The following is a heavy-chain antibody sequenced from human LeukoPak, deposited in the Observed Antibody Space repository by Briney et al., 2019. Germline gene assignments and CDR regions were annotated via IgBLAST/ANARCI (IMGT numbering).Heavy chain of an antibody. V-gene: IGHV4-61*02. CDR3: AREGGYGGPGS. CDR2: IYTSGST. Sequence: SETLSLTCTVSGGSISSGSYYWSWIRQPAGKGLEWIGRIYTSGSTNYNPSLKSRVTIPVDTSKNQFSLKLSSVTAADTAVYYCAREGGYGGPGSWGQGTLVTVSS. D-gene: IGHD5-12*01. CDR1: GGSISSGSYY. J-gene: IGHJ4*02.